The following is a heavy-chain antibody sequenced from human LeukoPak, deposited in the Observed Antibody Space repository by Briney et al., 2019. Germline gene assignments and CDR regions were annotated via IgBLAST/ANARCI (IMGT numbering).Heavy chain of an antibody. CDR2: ISWNSGSI. CDR3: AKDMGRWLHSAYPDY. CDR1: GFTFDDYA. Sequence: GRSLRLSCAASGFTFDDYAMHWVRQAPGKGLEWVSGISWNSGSIGYADSVKGRFTISRDNAKNSLYLQMNSLRAEDTALYYCAKDMGRWLHSAYPDYWGQGTLVTVSS. V-gene: IGHV3-9*01. J-gene: IGHJ4*02. D-gene: IGHD5-24*01.